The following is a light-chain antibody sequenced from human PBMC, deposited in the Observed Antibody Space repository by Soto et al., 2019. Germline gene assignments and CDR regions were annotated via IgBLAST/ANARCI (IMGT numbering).Light chain of an antibody. Sequence: QSALTQPASVSGSPGQSITISCTGTSSDVGSYNLVSWYQQHPGKAPKLMIYEVSKRPSGVSNRFSGSKSGNTASLTISGRQAEDEADYYCCSYAGSISWVFGGGTKLTV. J-gene: IGLJ3*02. V-gene: IGLV2-23*02. CDR1: SSDVGSYNL. CDR3: CSYAGSISWV. CDR2: EVS.